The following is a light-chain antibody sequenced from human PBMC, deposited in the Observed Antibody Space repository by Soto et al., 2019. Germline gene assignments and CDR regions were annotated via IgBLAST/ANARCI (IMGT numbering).Light chain of an antibody. V-gene: IGKV3D-20*02. CDR2: GAS. Sequence: EMVLTQSPGTLSLSPGERATLSCRASQSVGSNYLAWYQQKPGQAPRILIFGASGRATGIPDRFSGSGSGTDFTLTISSLEPEDFAVYYCQQRSNWPPTFGQGTKVDIK. J-gene: IGKJ1*01. CDR1: QSVGSNY. CDR3: QQRSNWPPT.